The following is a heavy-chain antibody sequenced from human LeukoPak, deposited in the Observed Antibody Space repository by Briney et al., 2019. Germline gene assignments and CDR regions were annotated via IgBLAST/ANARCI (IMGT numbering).Heavy chain of an antibody. J-gene: IGHJ4*02. D-gene: IGHD6-19*01. CDR2: IYYTGAT. V-gene: IGHV4-59*08. CDR3: ARYGGSGWVIDN. Sequence: PSETLSLTCTVSGGSISTYWTRIRQPPGKGLEWIGYIYYTGATSYNPSLKSRVIISVDTSKKQFSLKLTSVTAADTAVYYCARYGGSGWVIDNWGQGTLVTVSS. CDR1: GGSISTY.